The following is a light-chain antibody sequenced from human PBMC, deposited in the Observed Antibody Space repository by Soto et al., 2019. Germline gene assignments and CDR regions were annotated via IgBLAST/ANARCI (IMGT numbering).Light chain of an antibody. Sequence: DIILTQSPAIVSVSPGESATLSCRASRSVSTNLAWYQHKHGQAPRFIIYDASTRGTDTPPSFSGSGSGTEFPLTIICFKSEDFGVSYCQQYDKPAPPVTFGGGTKVEI. V-gene: IGKV3-15*01. CDR2: DAS. J-gene: IGKJ4*01. CDR1: RSVSTN. CDR3: QQYDKPAPPVT.